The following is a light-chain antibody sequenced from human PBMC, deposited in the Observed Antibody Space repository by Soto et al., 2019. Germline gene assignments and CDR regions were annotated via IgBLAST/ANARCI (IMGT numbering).Light chain of an antibody. CDR2: GAS. CDR1: QSVSSSY. J-gene: IGKJ2*01. CDR3: QQYGSSPQT. V-gene: IGKV3-20*01. Sequence: EIVLTQSPGTLSLSPGERATLSCRASQSVSSSYLAWYQQKPGQAPRLLIYGASSRATGIPDRFSGSGSETDFTLTISRLEPEDLAVYYCQQYGSSPQTFGEGTKLEIK.